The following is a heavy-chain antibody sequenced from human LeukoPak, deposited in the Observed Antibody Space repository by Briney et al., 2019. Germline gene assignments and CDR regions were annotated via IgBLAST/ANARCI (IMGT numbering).Heavy chain of an antibody. D-gene: IGHD3-22*01. CDR2: IYYSGST. V-gene: IGHV4-59*01. CDR3: ARGHYYDSSGYYYTLSLAFDY. Sequence: SETLSLTCTVSGGSISSYYWSWIRQPPGKGLEWIGYIYYSGSTNYNPSLKGRVTISVDTSKNQFSLKPSSVTAADTAVYYCARGHYYDSSGYYYTLSLAFDYWGQGTLVTVSS. CDR1: GGSISSYY. J-gene: IGHJ4*02.